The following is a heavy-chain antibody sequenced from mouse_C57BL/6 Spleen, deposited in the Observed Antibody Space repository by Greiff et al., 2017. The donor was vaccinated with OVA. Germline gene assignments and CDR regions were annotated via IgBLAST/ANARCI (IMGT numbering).Heavy chain of an antibody. V-gene: IGHV1-80*01. D-gene: IGHD3-2*02. Sequence: VQLQQFGAELVKPGASVKISCKASGYAFSSYWMNWVKQRPGKGLEWIGQIYPGDGDTNYNGKFKGKATLTADKSSSTAYMQLSSLTSEDSAVYFCAREGAAQALDYWGQGTTLTVSS. CDR3: AREGAAQALDY. J-gene: IGHJ2*01. CDR2: IYPGDGDT. CDR1: GYAFSSYW.